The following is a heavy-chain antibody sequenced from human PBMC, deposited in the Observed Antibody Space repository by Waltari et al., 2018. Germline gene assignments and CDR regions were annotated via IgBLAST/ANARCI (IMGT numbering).Heavy chain of an antibody. V-gene: IGHV4-34*01. CDR2: INHSGST. Sequence: QVQLQQWGAGLLKPSETLSLTCAVYGGSFSGYYWSWIRQPPGKGLEWIGEINHSGSTNYNPSLKSRVTISVDTSKNQFSLKLSSVTAADTAVYYCARVSYDFWSGYYTDYYYGMDVWGQGTTVTVSS. J-gene: IGHJ6*02. CDR3: ARVSYDFWSGYYTDYYYGMDV. D-gene: IGHD3-3*01. CDR1: GGSFSGYY.